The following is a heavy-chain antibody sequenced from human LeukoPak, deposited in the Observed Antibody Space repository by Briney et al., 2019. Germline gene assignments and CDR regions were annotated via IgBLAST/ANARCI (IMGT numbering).Heavy chain of an antibody. D-gene: IGHD3-3*01. Sequence: SETLSLTCTVSGGSINSYYWSWIRRPAGKGLEWIGRMYSSGTTSYNPSLKSRVTMSVDTSKNHFSLKLTSVTAADTAVYYCARASGVARHFDYWGQGTLVTVSS. CDR2: MYSSGTT. J-gene: IGHJ4*02. CDR1: GGSINSYY. CDR3: ARASGVARHFDY. V-gene: IGHV4-4*07.